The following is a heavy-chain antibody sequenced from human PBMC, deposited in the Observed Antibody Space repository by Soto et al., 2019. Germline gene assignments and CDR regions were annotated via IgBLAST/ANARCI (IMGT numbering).Heavy chain of an antibody. Sequence: PGGSLRLSCVVSGFTFNNYDMHWVRQAPGKGLEWVTLISYDGSTKYYEDSVKGRFTIFRDNSKNTVYLQMDSLRTEDTALYYCAKIGKAGRRYFYDYWGQGTQVTGSS. CDR3: AKIGKAGRRYFYDY. D-gene: IGHD2-21*01. CDR2: ISYDGSTK. CDR1: GFTFNNYD. V-gene: IGHV3-30*18. J-gene: IGHJ4*02.